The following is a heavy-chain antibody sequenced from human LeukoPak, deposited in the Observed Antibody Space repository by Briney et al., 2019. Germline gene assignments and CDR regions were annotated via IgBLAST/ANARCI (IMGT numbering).Heavy chain of an antibody. V-gene: IGHV1-69*13. CDR2: NIPIFGTA. CDR3: ARESYDSHLDAFDI. Sequence: SVKVSCKASGGTFSSYAISCVRQAPGQGLEWMGGNIPIFGTANYAQKFQGRVTITADESTSTAYMELSSLRSEDTAVYYCARESYDSHLDAFDIWGQGTMVTVSS. D-gene: IGHD3-3*01. CDR1: GGTFSSYA. J-gene: IGHJ3*02.